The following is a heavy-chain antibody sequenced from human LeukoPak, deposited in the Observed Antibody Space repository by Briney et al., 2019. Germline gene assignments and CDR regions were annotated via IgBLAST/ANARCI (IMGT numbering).Heavy chain of an antibody. J-gene: IGHJ4*02. CDR2: ICGSGGST. V-gene: IGHV3-23*01. Sequence: GGSLRLSCAASGFTFSSYGMSWVRQAPGKGLEWVSVICGSGGSTYYADSVKGRFTISRDNSKNTLYLQMNSLRAEDTAVYYCARAEYSYGSTGQDFDYWGQGTLVTVSS. CDR3: ARAEYSYGSTGQDFDY. CDR1: GFTFSSYG. D-gene: IGHD5-18*01.